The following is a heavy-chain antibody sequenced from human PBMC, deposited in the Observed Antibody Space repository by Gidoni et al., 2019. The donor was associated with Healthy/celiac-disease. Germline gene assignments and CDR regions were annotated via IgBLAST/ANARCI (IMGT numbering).Heavy chain of an antibody. CDR2: IYHSGST. V-gene: IGHV4-38-2*02. CDR3: ARSGDIVVVPAAMVGWFDP. Sequence: QVQLQESGPGLVKPSETLSLTCTVHGYPISSGYYWGWIRQPPGKGLEWIGSIYHSGSTYYNPSLKSRVTISVDTSKNQFSLKLGSVTAADTAVYYCARSGDIVVVPAAMVGWFDPWGQGTLVTVSS. CDR1: GYPISSGYY. D-gene: IGHD2-2*01. J-gene: IGHJ5*02.